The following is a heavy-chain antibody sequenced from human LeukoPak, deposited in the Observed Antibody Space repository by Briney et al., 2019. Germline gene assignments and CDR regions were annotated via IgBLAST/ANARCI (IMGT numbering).Heavy chain of an antibody. CDR2: ISSSSSYI. CDR3: ARDLIAVAGTGDY. D-gene: IGHD6-19*01. J-gene: IGHJ4*02. CDR1: GFTFSSYS. Sequence: PGGSLRLSCAASGFTFSSYSMNWVRQAPGKGLEWVSSISSSSSYIYYADSVKGRFTISRDNAKNSLYLQMNSPRAEDTAVYYCARDLIAVAGTGDYWGQGTLVTVSS. V-gene: IGHV3-21*01.